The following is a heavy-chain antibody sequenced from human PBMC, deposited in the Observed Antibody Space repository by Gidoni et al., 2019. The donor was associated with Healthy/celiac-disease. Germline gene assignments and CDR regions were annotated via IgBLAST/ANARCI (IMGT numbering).Heavy chain of an antibody. V-gene: IGHV4-34*01. Sequence: QVQLQQWGAGLLQPSETLSLTCAVYGGSFSGYYWSWIRQPPGKGLEWIGEINHSGSTNYNPSLKSRVTISVDTSKNQFSLKLSSVTAADTAVYYCARYSPKQRWELEWAFDYWGQGTLVTVSS. J-gene: IGHJ4*02. CDR2: INHSGST. CDR3: ARYSPKQRWELEWAFDY. CDR1: GGSFSGYY. D-gene: IGHD1-1*01.